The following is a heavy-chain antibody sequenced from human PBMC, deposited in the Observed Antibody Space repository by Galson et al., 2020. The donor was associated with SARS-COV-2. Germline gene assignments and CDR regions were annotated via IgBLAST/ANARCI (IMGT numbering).Heavy chain of an antibody. J-gene: IGHJ5*02. D-gene: IGHD2-2*01. CDR3: LSYSSTRQNH. CDR2: ISSNGETS. V-gene: IGHV3-64D*06. Sequence: GESLKISCSASGFIFSDYAMHWVRQAPGKGLEYVSAISSNGETSFYADSVNDRFTMSRDNSKNMFYLQMTALRLEDTAFYFCLSYSSTRQNHWGQGTLVTVSS. CDR1: GFIFSDYA.